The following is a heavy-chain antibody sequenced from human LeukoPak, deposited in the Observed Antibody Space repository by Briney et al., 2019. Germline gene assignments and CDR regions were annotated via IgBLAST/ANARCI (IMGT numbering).Heavy chain of an antibody. D-gene: IGHD5-12*01. CDR2: IIPIFGTA. J-gene: IGHJ4*02. V-gene: IGHV1-69*06. Sequence: SVKVSCKASGGTFSSYAISWARQAPGQGLEWMGGIIPIFGTANYAQKFQGRVTITADKSTSTAYMELSSLRSEDTAVYYCARGPIVATIKPRYYFDYWGQGTLVTVSS. CDR3: ARGPIVATIKPRYYFDY. CDR1: GGTFSSYA.